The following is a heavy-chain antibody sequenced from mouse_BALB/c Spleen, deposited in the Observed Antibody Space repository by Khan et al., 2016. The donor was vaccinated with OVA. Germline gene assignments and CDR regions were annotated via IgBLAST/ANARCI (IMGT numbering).Heavy chain of an antibody. J-gene: IGHJ3*01. CDR3: ARELFTTVVATPCAY. CDR1: GFTFSNYA. CDR2: ISSGGSYT. Sequence: EVQLVESGGGLVKPGGSLKLSCAASGFTFSNYAMSWVRQTPEKRLEWVATISSGGSYTYYPDSVQGRFTISRDNAKNTLYLQMSSLRSEDTAISYCARELFTTVVATPCAYWGQGTLVTVSA. V-gene: IGHV5-9-3*01. D-gene: IGHD1-1*01.